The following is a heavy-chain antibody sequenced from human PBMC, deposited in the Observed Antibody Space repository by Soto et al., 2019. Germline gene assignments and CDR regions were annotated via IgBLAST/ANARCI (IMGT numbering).Heavy chain of an antibody. CDR3: ARSTMMLYGMDV. J-gene: IGHJ6*02. D-gene: IGHD3-22*01. V-gene: IGHV2-70*01. Sequence: GAGPTLVSPTQTLTLTCTFSGCSRSASGMGVSWIRQPQGKALEWLALIDWDDDNYYTTPLKTRLTISKDTSKNQVVLTLTNMDPVDTATYYCARSTMMLYGMDVWGQGTTVTVSS. CDR1: GCSRSASGMG. CDR2: IDWDDDN.